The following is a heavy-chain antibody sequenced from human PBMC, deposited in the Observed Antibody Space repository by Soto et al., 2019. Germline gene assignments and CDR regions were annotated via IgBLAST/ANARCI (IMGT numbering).Heavy chain of an antibody. Sequence: NPSETLSLTCAVYGGSFSGYYWSWIRQPPGKGLEWIGEINHSGSTNYNPSLKSRVTISVDTSKNQFSLKLSSVTAADTAVYYCARGLHLAGGQRVWSGYYYYGMDVWGQGTTVTVSS. CDR3: ARGLHLAGGQRVWSGYYYYGMDV. V-gene: IGHV4-34*01. J-gene: IGHJ6*02. CDR2: INHSGST. CDR1: GGSFSGYY. D-gene: IGHD3-3*01.